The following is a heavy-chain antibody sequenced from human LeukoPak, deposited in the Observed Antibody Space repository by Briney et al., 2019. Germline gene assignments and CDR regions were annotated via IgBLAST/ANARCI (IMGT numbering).Heavy chain of an antibody. D-gene: IGHD3-22*01. CDR3: ASGKGYYDSSGYYDGAY. J-gene: IGHJ4*02. CDR2: IIPIFGTA. CDR1: GGTFSSYA. Sequence: SVKVSCRASGGTFSSYAISWVRQAPGQGLEWMGRIIPIFGTANYAQKFQGRVTITTDESTSTAYMELSSLRSEDTAVYYCASGKGYYDSSGYYDGAYWGQGTLVTVSS. V-gene: IGHV1-69*05.